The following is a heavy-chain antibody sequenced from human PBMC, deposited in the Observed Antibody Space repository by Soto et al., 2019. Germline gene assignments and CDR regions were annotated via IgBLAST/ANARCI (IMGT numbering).Heavy chain of an antibody. V-gene: IGHV3-23*01. CDR3: ANPGIAADGRTLEC. J-gene: IGHJ4*02. CDR1: VFTFSSYD. Sequence: VGSLRLSCAASVFTFSSYDMSWVRHSPGKGLEWVSAISGSGGSTYYADSVKGRFTISRDNSKNTLYLQMNSLRAEDTAVYYCANPGIAADGRTLECWGQGTLVTVSS. CDR2: ISGSGGST. D-gene: IGHD6-13*01.